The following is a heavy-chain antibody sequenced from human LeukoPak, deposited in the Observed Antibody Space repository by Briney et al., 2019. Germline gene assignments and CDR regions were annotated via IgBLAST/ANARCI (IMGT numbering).Heavy chain of an antibody. V-gene: IGHV3-9*01. CDR1: GFTFDDYA. Sequence: GGSLRLSCAASGFTFDDYAMHWVRQAPGKGLEWVSGISWSSGSIAYADSVKGRFTISRDNAKNSLYLQMNSLRAEDTALYYCAKDLGYCSGGSCYDYYGMDVWGQGTTVTVSS. D-gene: IGHD2-15*01. CDR3: AKDLGYCSGGSCYDYYGMDV. J-gene: IGHJ6*02. CDR2: ISWSSGSI.